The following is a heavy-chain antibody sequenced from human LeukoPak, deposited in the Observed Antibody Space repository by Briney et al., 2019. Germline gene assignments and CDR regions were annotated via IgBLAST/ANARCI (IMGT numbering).Heavy chain of an antibody. CDR3: ARNLFRVKHLGTCAFDI. D-gene: IGHD3-10*01. J-gene: IGHJ3*02. CDR2: ISYDGSNK. V-gene: IGHV3-30*03. CDR1: GFTFGSYG. Sequence: SGGSLRLSCAASGFTFGSYGMHWVRQAPGKGLEWVAVISYDGSNKYYADSVKGRFTISRDNSKNTLYLQMNSLRAEDTAVYYCARNLFRVKHLGTCAFDIWGQRTMVTVSS.